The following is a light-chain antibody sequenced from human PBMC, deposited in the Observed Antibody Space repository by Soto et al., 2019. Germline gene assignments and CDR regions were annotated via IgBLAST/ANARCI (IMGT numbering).Light chain of an antibody. V-gene: IGLV2-14*03. CDR1: SSDVGAYNY. CDR3: SSYTSRRTFV. J-gene: IGLJ1*01. Sequence: QSALTQPASVSGSPGQSITISCTGTSSDVGAYNYVSWHQQHPGKGPRLMIYDVNYRPSGVSNRFSGSKSGNTASLTISGRQAEDEGDYYCSSYTSRRTFVFGTGTKLTVL. CDR2: DVN.